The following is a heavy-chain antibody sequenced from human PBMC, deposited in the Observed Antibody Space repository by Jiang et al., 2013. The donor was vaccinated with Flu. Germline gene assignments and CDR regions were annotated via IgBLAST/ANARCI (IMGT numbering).Heavy chain of an antibody. CDR3: ARHSIVVVVGGIDP. CDR2: IYYSGST. V-gene: IGHV4-39*01. J-gene: IGHJ5*02. CDR1: GGSISSSSYY. D-gene: IGHD2-15*01. Sequence: SGLVKPSETLSLTCTVSGGSISSSSYYWGWIRQPPGKGLEWIGSIYYSGSTYYNPSLKSRVTISVDTSKNQFSLKLSSVTAADTAVYYCARHSIVVVVGGIDPWGQGTLVTVSS.